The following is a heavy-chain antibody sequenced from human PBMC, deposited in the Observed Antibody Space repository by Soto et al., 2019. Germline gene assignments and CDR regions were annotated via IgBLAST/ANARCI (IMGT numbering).Heavy chain of an antibody. J-gene: IGHJ4*02. CDR1: GYSFTTYG. V-gene: IGHV1-18*01. CDR3: AREMWTRSGPQNFFDY. CDR2: ISPNSGGT. D-gene: IGHD6-25*01. Sequence: ASVKVSCKASGYSFTTYGFRWVRQVPGQGLEWMGWISPNSGGTTYAQKFQGRVTITSDTSTSTVYMELRSLRSDDTAVYYCAREMWTRSGPQNFFDYWGQGALVTVSS.